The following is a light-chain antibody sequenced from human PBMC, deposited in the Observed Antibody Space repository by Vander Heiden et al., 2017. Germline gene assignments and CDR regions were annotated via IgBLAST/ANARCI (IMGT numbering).Light chain of an antibody. J-gene: IGKJ4*01. CDR2: AAS. Sequence: DIQMTQSPSSLSASVGDRVTITRRASQSISSYLNWYQQKPGKAPKVLIYAASSLQRAIPSRFSGSGSGTDFTLTISRLQPEDFATYYCQQCNNTPLTFGGGTRVKIK. CDR3: QQCNNTPLT. CDR1: QSISSY. V-gene: IGKV1-39*01.